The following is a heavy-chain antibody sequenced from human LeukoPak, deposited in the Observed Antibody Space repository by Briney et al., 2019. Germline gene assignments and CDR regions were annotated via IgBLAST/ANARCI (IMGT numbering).Heavy chain of an antibody. Sequence: GGSLRLSCAASGFTFSSYAMSWVRQAPGKGLEWVSAISGSGGSTYYADSVKGRFTISRDNSKNTLYLQMNSLRAEDTAVYYCARDKYIVVVVAATPWYFDYWGQGTLVTVSS. J-gene: IGHJ4*02. CDR2: ISGSGGST. D-gene: IGHD2-15*01. V-gene: IGHV3-23*01. CDR3: ARDKYIVVVVAATPWYFDY. CDR1: GFTFSSYA.